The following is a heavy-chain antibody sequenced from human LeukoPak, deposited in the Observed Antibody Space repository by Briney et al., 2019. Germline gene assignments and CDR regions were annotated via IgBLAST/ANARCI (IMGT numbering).Heavy chain of an antibody. Sequence: GGSLRLSCAASGFTFSNFGMHWIRQAPGKGLEWVSFIRYDGSNEYYADSVKGRFAISRDNSKNTVYLQMNSLRAEDTAIYYCAKDTPVDTWGQGTLVTVSP. CDR3: AKDTPVDT. CDR2: IRYDGSNE. V-gene: IGHV3-30*02. J-gene: IGHJ5*02. CDR1: GFTFSNFG.